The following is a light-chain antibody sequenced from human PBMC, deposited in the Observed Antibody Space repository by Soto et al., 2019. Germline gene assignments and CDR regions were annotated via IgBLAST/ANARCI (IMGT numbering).Light chain of an antibody. Sequence: VLTQSPGTLSLSPGDRATLPCRASQSVKSSYLAWYQHKPGQAPRLLIYGKSSRATGIPDRLSGSGSGTDLNLTISRLEPEDFAVYYCQQYGSSPRAFGQGTKVDIK. J-gene: IGKJ1*01. CDR3: QQYGSSPRA. CDR2: GKS. CDR1: QSVKSSY. V-gene: IGKV3-20*01.